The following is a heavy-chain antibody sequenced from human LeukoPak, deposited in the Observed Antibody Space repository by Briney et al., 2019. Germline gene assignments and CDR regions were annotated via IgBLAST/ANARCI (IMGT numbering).Heavy chain of an antibody. J-gene: IGHJ6*03. CDR2: IWYDGSIK. Sequence: GGSLRLSCAASGFTFSTYGMHWVRQAPGEGLEGVAVIWYDGSIKYYADSVKGRFTISRDNSKNTLYLQMNSLRAEDTAVYYCAKDPIPGIAAANTNYYYIDVWGKGTTVTVSS. D-gene: IGHD6-13*01. V-gene: IGHV3-33*06. CDR1: GFTFSTYG. CDR3: AKDPIPGIAAANTNYYYIDV.